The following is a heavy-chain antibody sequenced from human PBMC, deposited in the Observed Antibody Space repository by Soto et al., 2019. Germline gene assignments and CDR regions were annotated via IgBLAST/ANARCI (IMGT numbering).Heavy chain of an antibody. Sequence: QVQLQQWGAGLLKPSETLSLPCAVYGGSFSGYYWSWIRQPPGKGLEWIGEINHSGSTNYNPSLKSRVTISVDTSKNQFSLKLSSVTAADTAVYYCALLRPNSSGSDYWGQGTLVTVSS. CDR2: INHSGST. J-gene: IGHJ4*02. D-gene: IGHD6-25*01. CDR3: ALLRPNSSGSDY. CDR1: GGSFSGYY. V-gene: IGHV4-34*01.